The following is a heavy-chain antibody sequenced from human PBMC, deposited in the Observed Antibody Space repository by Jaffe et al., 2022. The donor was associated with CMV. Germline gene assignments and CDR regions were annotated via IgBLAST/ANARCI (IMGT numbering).Heavy chain of an antibody. Sequence: QVQLVESGGGVVQPGRSLRLSCAASGFTFSSYGMHWVRQAPGKGLEWVAVISYDGSNKYYADSVKGRFTISRDNSKNTLYLQMNSLRAEDTAVYYCAKAVGRYCSSTSCSFYYYYGMDVWGQGTTVTVSS. V-gene: IGHV3-30*18. J-gene: IGHJ6*02. CDR3: AKAVGRYCSSTSCSFYYYYGMDV. CDR1: GFTFSSYG. D-gene: IGHD2-2*01. CDR2: ISYDGSNK.